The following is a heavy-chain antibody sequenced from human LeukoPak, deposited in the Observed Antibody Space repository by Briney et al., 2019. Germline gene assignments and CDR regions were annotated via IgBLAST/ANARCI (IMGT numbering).Heavy chain of an antibody. CDR2: ISSSSNYI. Sequence: GGSLRLSCAASGFTFSSYNMNWVRQAPGKGLEWVSSISSSSNYIYYADSVKGRFTISRDNAKNSLYLQMKSLRAEDTAVYYCARGKTSQNIVTRKTYNWFDPWGQGTLVTVSS. J-gene: IGHJ5*02. V-gene: IGHV3-21*01. CDR1: GFTFSSYN. D-gene: IGHD2/OR15-2a*01. CDR3: ARGKTSQNIVTRKTYNWFDP.